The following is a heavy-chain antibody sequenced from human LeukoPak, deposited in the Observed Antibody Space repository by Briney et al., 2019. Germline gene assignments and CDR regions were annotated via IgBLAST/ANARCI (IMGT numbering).Heavy chain of an antibody. Sequence: GGSLRLSCAASGFTFSTYAMHWVRQAPGKGLEWVAVISYDGSNKYYADSVKGRFTISRDNSKNTLYLQMNSLRAEDTAVYYCARDQGIAARGTYFDYWGQGTLVSVSS. V-gene: IGHV3-30*01. CDR2: ISYDGSNK. D-gene: IGHD6-6*01. CDR3: ARDQGIAARGTYFDY. J-gene: IGHJ4*02. CDR1: GFTFSTYA.